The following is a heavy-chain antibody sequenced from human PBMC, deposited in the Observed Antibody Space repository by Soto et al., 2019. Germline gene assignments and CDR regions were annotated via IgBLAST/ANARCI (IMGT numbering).Heavy chain of an antibody. V-gene: IGHV4-59*01. CDR3: ARDQSLSGSSSSGVDY. J-gene: IGHJ4*02. Sequence: QVQLQESGPGLVKPSETLSLTCTVSGGSISRYYWSWIRQPPGKGLEWIGYIYYSGSTNYNPSLKSRVTISVDTSKNQFSLKLSSVTAADTAVYYCARDQSLSGSSSSGVDYWGQGTLVTVSS. CDR1: GGSISRYY. D-gene: IGHD6-6*01. CDR2: IYYSGST.